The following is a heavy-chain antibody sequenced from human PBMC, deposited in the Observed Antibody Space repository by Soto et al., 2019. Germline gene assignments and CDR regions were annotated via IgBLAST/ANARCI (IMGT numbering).Heavy chain of an antibody. Sequence: SETLSLTCTVSGGSINNNFWGWIRQPPGKGLEWIGYVYYDGHTDYNPSLESRVTIAVDTSKNQFSLRLTSVTAADTAVYYCARHDVPPYYYYGMDVWGQGTTVTVSS. D-gene: IGHD2-2*01. CDR3: ARHDVPPYYYYGMDV. CDR2: VYYDGHT. CDR1: GGSINNNF. V-gene: IGHV4-59*01. J-gene: IGHJ6*02.